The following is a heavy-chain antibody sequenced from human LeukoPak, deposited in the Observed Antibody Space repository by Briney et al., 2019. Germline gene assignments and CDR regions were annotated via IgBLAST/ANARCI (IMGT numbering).Heavy chain of an antibody. D-gene: IGHD5-18*01. CDR1: GGSFSGYY. V-gene: IGHV4-34*01. CDR3: ARHAVGGYSYGFDY. Sequence: PSETLSPTCAVYGGSFSGYYWSWIRQPPGKGLEWIGEINHSGSTNYNPSLKSRVTISVDTSKNQFSLKLSSVTAADTAVYYCARHAVGGYSYGFDYWGQGTLVTVSS. CDR2: INHSGST. J-gene: IGHJ4*02.